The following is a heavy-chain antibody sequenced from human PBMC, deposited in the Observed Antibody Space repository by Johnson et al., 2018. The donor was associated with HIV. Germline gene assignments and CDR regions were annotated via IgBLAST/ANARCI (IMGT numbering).Heavy chain of an antibody. CDR2: IKQDGTEK. D-gene: IGHD1-14*01. CDR3: GRDEPYRKYALTAFDM. CDR1: GFTFSNYW. V-gene: IGHV3-7*05. J-gene: IGHJ3*02. Sequence: VQLVESGGGLVQTGGSLRLSCAVSGFTFSNYWMNWVRQVPGKGLEWVANIKQDGTEKHYVDSVKGRFTISRANAKKSLYLQMNSLRAEDTALDYCGRDEPYRKYALTAFDMWGQGTMVVVSS.